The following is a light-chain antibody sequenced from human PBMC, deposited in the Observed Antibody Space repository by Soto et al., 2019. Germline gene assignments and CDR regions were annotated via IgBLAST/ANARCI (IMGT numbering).Light chain of an antibody. Sequence: IIFTQSPGTLSLSPGERATLSCRASQSLKRTFLAWYQHKPGQSPRLLISGVSSRAAGVPDRFSGSGSGTDFTLTISRXEPQDSAVYFCQQYDHSPRTFGQGTKVDIK. J-gene: IGKJ1*01. CDR2: GVS. CDR1: QSLKRTF. CDR3: QQYDHSPRT. V-gene: IGKV3-20*01.